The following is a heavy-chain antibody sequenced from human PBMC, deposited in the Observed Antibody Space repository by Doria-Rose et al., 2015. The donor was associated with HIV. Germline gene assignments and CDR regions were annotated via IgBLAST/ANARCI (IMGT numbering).Heavy chain of an antibody. Sequence: QESGPALVKPTETLTLTCTVSGVSLSSPGMGVSWIRQPPGKALEWLANIVSDDERSYKPSLKSRLTISRGTAKSQVVLTMTDMDPVDTATYYCARIKSSRWYHKYYFDFWGQGTLVIVSA. CDR1: GVSLSSPGMG. V-gene: IGHV2-26*01. CDR2: IVSDDER. D-gene: IGHD6-13*01. CDR3: ARIKSSRWYHKYYFDF. J-gene: IGHJ4*02.